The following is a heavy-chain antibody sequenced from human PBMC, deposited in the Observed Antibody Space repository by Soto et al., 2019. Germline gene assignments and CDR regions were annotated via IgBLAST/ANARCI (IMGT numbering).Heavy chain of an antibody. CDR3: ATGPTTHS. Sequence: QVELVQSGAEVKKPGASVKVSCKTSGYSFTGYYIHWMRQAPGQGLEWMGCINPNSGATNYAQKFRGWVTMTRDTSISTAYMEVSRLTSDDTAVYYCATGPTTHSWGQGTLVTVSS. D-gene: IGHD2-15*01. CDR1: GYSFTGYY. J-gene: IGHJ4*02. V-gene: IGHV1-2*04. CDR2: INPNSGAT.